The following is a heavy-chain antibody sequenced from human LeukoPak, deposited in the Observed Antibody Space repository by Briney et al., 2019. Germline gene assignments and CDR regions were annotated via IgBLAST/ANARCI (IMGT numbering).Heavy chain of an antibody. CDR1: GGSINNYY. V-gene: IGHV4-59*01. Sequence: SETLSLTCTVSGGSINNYYWSWIRQPPGKELEWIGYIYYTGSTNYNPSLSSRVTISLDTSKNQFSLRLNSVTAADTAVYFCARGGWSLDYWGQGTLVTVSS. CDR2: IYYTGST. CDR3: ARGGWSLDY. D-gene: IGHD6-19*01. J-gene: IGHJ4*02.